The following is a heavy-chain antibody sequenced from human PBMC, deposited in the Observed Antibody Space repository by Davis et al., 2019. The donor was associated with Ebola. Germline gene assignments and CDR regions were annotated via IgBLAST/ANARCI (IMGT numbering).Heavy chain of an antibody. CDR1: GFTFSSYA. Sequence: PGGSLRLSCAASGFTFSSYAMSWVRQAPGKGLEWVSAISGSGGSTYYADSVKGRFTISRDNAKNSLYLQMNSLRAEDTALYYCAKDYSMTSWAPTEIAFDIWGQGTMVTVSS. J-gene: IGHJ3*02. CDR2: ISGSGGST. V-gene: IGHV3-23*01. D-gene: IGHD1-1*01. CDR3: AKDYSMTSWAPTEIAFDI.